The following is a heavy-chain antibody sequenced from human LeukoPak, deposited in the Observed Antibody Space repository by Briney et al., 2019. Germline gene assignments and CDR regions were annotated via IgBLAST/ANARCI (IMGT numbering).Heavy chain of an antibody. V-gene: IGHV1-18*01. J-gene: IGHJ4*02. CDR1: GYTFTSYG. Sequence: GASVKVSCKASGYTFTSYGIIWVRQAPGQGLEWMGWISAYNGNTNYAQKLQGRVTMTTDTSTSTAYMELWSLRSDDTAVYYCARDSNSQYYYDSSGYYFRSQHDFDYWGQGTLVTVSS. CDR3: ARDSNSQYYYDSSGYYFRSQHDFDY. D-gene: IGHD3-22*01. CDR2: ISAYNGNT.